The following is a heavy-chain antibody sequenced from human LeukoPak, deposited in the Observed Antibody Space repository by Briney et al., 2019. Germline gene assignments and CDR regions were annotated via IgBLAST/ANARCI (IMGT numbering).Heavy chain of an antibody. D-gene: IGHD3-22*01. Sequence: PSETLSLTCTVSGGSISSYYWSWIRQPAGKGLEWIGLIYTGGSTNYNPSLKSRVTMSIDTSKKQFSLKLSSVTAADTAVYYCARTPIYYFDNSGYYNWGQGTLVTVSS. CDR2: IYTGGST. CDR1: GGSISSYY. V-gene: IGHV4-4*07. J-gene: IGHJ4*02. CDR3: ARTPIYYFDNSGYYN.